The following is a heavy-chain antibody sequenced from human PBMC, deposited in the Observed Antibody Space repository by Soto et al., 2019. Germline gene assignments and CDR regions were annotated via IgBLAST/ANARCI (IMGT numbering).Heavy chain of an antibody. J-gene: IGHJ4*02. Sequence: QVQLVESGGGVVQPGRSLRLSCAASGFTFSSYGMHWVRQAPGKGLEWVAVISYDGSNKYYADSVKGRFTISRDNSKNTLYLQMNSLRAEDTAVYYCAKDPTGTSHRDYRGQGTLVTVSS. CDR1: GFTFSSYG. CDR3: AKDPTGTSHRDY. CDR2: ISYDGSNK. V-gene: IGHV3-30*18. D-gene: IGHD1-1*01.